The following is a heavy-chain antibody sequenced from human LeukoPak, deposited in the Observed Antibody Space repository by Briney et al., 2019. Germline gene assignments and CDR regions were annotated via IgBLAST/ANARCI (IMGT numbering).Heavy chain of an antibody. CDR3: ASSPIFGVVNGY. D-gene: IGHD3-3*01. J-gene: IGHJ4*02. CDR1: GGSISSSSYY. V-gene: IGHV4-39*01. Sequence: PSETLSLTCTVSGGSISSSSYYWGWIRQPPGKGLEWIGSIYYSGSTYYNPSLKSRVTISVDTSKNQFSLKLSSVTAADTAVYYCASSPIFGVVNGYWGQGTLVTVSS. CDR2: IYYSGST.